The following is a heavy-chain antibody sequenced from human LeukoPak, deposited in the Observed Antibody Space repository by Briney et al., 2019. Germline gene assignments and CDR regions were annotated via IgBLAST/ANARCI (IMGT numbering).Heavy chain of an antibody. CDR1: GFTFSSYS. Sequence: GGSLRLSCTASGFTFSSYSMSWVRQGPGKGLEWVSAISGDSGTTLYTDSARGRFSISRDNSRNTLYLQLNSLRAEDTAVYYCARKLLHYDRNGPSFDYWGQGTLVTVSS. D-gene: IGHD3-22*01. J-gene: IGHJ4*02. CDR2: ISGDSGTT. V-gene: IGHV3-23*01. CDR3: ARKLLHYDRNGPSFDY.